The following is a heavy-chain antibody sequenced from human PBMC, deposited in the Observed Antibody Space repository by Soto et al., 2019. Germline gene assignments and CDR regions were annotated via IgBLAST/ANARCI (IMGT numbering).Heavy chain of an antibody. J-gene: IGHJ4*02. Sequence: SETLSLTCAVSGGSISSGGYSWSWIRQPPGKGLEWIGYIYRSGSTYYNPSLKSRVTISVDRSKNQFSLKLSSVTAADTAVYYCARGPRGSSSRPYYFDYWGQGTLVTVYS. CDR2: IYRSGST. CDR3: ARGPRGSSSRPYYFDY. CDR1: GGSISSGGYS. V-gene: IGHV4-30-2*01. D-gene: IGHD6-6*01.